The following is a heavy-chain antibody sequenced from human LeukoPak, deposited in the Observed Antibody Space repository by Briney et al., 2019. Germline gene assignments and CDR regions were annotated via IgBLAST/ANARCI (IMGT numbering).Heavy chain of an antibody. J-gene: IGHJ4*02. V-gene: IGHV4-34*01. CDR1: GGSFSGYY. D-gene: IGHD3-16*01. CDR2: INHSGST. Sequence: SETLSLTCAVYGGSFSGYYWSWIRQPPGKGLEWIGEINHSGSTNYNPSLMSRVTISVDTSKNQFSLKLSSVTAADTAVYYCARIRPGGAPPDYWGQGTLVTVYS. CDR3: ARIRPGGAPPDY.